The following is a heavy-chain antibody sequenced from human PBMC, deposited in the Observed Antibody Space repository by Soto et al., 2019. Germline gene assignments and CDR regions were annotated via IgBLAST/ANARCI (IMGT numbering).Heavy chain of an antibody. V-gene: IGHV1-69*13. D-gene: IGHD2-2*01. CDR2: IIPIFGTA. J-gene: IGHJ6*02. CDR3: ASLLVPALYYYGMDV. Sequence: GVSVKVSCKASGGTFSSYAISWVRQAPGQGLEWMGGIIPIFGTANYAQKFQGRVTITADESTSTAYMELSSLRSEDTAVYYCASLLVPALYYYGMDVWGQGTTVTVSS. CDR1: GGTFSSYA.